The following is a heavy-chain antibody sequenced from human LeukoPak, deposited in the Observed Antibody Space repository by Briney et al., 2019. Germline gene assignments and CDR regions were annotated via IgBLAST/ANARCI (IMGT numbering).Heavy chain of an antibody. CDR3: ARECNGCDIDY. J-gene: IGHJ4*02. CDR2: IYSGGST. D-gene: IGHD2/OR15-2a*01. CDR1: GFTVSSNY. Sequence: GGSLRLSCAASGFTVSSNYMSWVRQAPGKGLEWVSVIYSGGSTYYADSVKGRFTISRDNSKNTLYLQMNSLRAEDTAVYYCARECNGCDIDYWGQGTLVTVSS. V-gene: IGHV3-53*01.